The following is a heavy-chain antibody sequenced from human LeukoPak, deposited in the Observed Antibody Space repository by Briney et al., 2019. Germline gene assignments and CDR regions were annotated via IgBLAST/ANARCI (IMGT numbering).Heavy chain of an antibody. D-gene: IGHD5-12*01. Sequence: ASVKVSCKASGYTFTDYYIHWVRQAPGQGLEWMEWINPSSGGTNYAQKFQGRVTVTRVTSINTAYMELTRLTSDDTAVYYCASVDSGYDLALLDYWVQGTMVTVSS. CDR1: GYTFTDYY. CDR3: ASVDSGYDLALLDY. J-gene: IGHJ4*02. V-gene: IGHV1-2*02. CDR2: INPSSGGT.